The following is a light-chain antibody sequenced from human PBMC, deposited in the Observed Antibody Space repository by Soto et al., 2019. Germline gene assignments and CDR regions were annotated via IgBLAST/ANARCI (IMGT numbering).Light chain of an antibody. Sequence: QSALTQPRSVSGSPGHSVTISCFGTSSVIGSYNAVSWYQQHPGKAPKLIIFDVFEWPSGVPDRFSGSKSGNSASLTISGLQAEDESDYYCSSFAPSYRVIFGGGTKLTVL. J-gene: IGLJ2*01. V-gene: IGLV2-11*01. CDR2: DVF. CDR1: SSVIGSYNA. CDR3: SSFAPSYRVI.